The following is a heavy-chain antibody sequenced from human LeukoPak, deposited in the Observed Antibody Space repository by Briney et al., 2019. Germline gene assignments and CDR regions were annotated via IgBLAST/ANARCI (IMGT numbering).Heavy chain of an antibody. CDR2: TYTSGST. Sequence: SETLSLTCTVSGGSISSGSYYWSWIRQPAGKGLEWIGRTYTSGSTNYNPSLKSRVTISVDTSKNQFSLKLSSVTAADTAIYYCARGRGNNWYGYTPGFVDYWGQGTLVTVSS. V-gene: IGHV4-61*02. CDR3: ARGRGNNWYGYTPGFVDY. J-gene: IGHJ4*02. D-gene: IGHD1-1*01. CDR1: GGSISSGSYY.